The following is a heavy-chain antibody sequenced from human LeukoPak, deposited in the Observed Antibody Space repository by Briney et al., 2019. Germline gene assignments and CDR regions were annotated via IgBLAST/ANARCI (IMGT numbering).Heavy chain of an antibody. D-gene: IGHD4-17*01. CDR3: AKDLPLRLRETTNENWFDP. CDR2: IYYSGST. V-gene: IGHV4-31*03. J-gene: IGHJ5*02. Sequence: SETLSLTCTVSGGSIGSGGYYWSWIRQHPGEGLEWIGYIYYSGSTYYNPSLKSRVTISVDTSKNQFSLKLSSVTAADTAVYYCAKDLPLRLRETTNENWFDPWGQGTLVTVSS. CDR1: GGSIGSGGYY.